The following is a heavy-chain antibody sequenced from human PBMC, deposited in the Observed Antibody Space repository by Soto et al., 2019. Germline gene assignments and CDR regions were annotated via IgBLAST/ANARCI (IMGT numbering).Heavy chain of an antibody. CDR3: ARHLGYYDILTGYTTYYFDY. V-gene: IGHV6-1*01. Sequence: SQTLSLTCAISGDSVSSNSAAWNWIRQSPSRSLEWLGRTYYRSKWYNDYSVSVKSRITINPDTSMNQFSLKLSSVTAADTAVYYFARHLGYYDILTGYTTYYFDYWGQGILVTVSS. CDR2: TYYRSKWYN. J-gene: IGHJ4*02. D-gene: IGHD3-9*01. CDR1: GDSVSSNSAA.